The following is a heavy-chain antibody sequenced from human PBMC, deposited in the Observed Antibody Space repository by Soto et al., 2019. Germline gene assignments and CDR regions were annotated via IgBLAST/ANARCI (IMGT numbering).Heavy chain of an antibody. V-gene: IGHV3-23*01. CDR1: GFTFSSYA. D-gene: IGHD4-17*01. CDR3: ARDPSDYGGLD. J-gene: IGHJ4*02. Sequence: HPGGSLRLSCAASGFTFSSYAMNWVRQSSGKGLEWVSTIGGRGSNTYYADSVKGRFTVSRDNPKNTLFLQMNSLRAEDTAVYYCARDPSDYGGLDWGQGTLVTVSS. CDR2: IGGRGSNT.